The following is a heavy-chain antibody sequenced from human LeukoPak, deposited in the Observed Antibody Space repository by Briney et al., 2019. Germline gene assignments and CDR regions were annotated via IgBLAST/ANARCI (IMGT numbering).Heavy chain of an antibody. CDR1: GGSISSYY. CDR2: IYYIGDT. J-gene: IGHJ4*02. Sequence: SETLSLTCTVSGGSISSYYWSWSRQPPGKGLKWIGYIYYIGDTNYNPSLKSRVTISVDTSKNQFSLKLSSATAADTAVYYCARRDSNGYYGYWGQGILVTVSS. CDR3: ARRDSNGYYGY. D-gene: IGHD3-22*01. V-gene: IGHV4-59*08.